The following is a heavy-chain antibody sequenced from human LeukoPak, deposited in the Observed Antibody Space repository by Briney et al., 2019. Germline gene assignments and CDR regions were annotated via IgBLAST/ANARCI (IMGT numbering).Heavy chain of an antibody. CDR1: GYTFTSYD. CDR3: ARGPEVLWFGELLEPFDY. CDR2: MNPNSGNT. J-gene: IGHJ4*02. Sequence: ASVKVSCKASGYTFTSYDINWVRQATGQGLEWMGWMNPNSGNTGYAQKFQGRVTMTRNTSISTAYMELSSLRSEDTAVYYCARGPEVLWFGELLEPFDYWGQGTLVTDSS. V-gene: IGHV1-8*01. D-gene: IGHD3-10*01.